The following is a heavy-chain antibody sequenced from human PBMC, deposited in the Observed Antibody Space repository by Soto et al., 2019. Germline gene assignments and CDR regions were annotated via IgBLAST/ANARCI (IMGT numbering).Heavy chain of an antibody. J-gene: IGHJ5*01. CDR1: GFSLTTSGVG. D-gene: IGHD3-3*01. CDR3: AQSLWRGYKAWFDS. CDR2: IYWDDDK. Sequence: QITLRESGPTPVKPTQTLTQTCTLSGFSLTTSGVGVGWIRQPPGKALEWLALIYWDDDKRYSPSLQTRLTITKDTSKHQVVLTMTNMDPVDTATYYCAQSLWRGYKAWFDSWGQGTLVTVSS. V-gene: IGHV2-5*02.